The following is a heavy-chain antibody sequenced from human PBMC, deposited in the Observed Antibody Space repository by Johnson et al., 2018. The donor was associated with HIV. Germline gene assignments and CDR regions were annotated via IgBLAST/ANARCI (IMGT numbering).Heavy chain of an antibody. D-gene: IGHD6-6*01. V-gene: IGHV3-20*04. J-gene: IGHJ3*02. CDR3: ARDRRVRIVARADSFDI. CDR2: IHWNGGST. CDR1: GFTFDDYG. Sequence: VQLVESGGRVVRPGGSLRLSCVASGFTFDDYGMSWVRQAPGKGLEWVSGIHWNGGSTGYADSVKGRFTISRDNAKNSLYLQMNSLRAEDTALYYCARDRRVRIVARADSFDIWGQGTMVTVSS.